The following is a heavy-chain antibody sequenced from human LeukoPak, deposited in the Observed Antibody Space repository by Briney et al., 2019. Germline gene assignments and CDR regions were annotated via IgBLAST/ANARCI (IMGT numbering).Heavy chain of an antibody. V-gene: IGHV4-31*03. J-gene: IGHJ3*02. CDR2: IFYSGTA. CDR1: DGPIARENYF. D-gene: IGHD6-13*01. Sequence: SETLSLTSTVSDGPIARENYFWSWIRQHPKKNLEWIGYIFYSGTAYYNPSLKSRVTISVDTSKNQFSLKLNSVIAADTAVYYCAREVNEPASTDAFDIWGQGTMVTVSS. CDR3: AREVNEPASTDAFDI.